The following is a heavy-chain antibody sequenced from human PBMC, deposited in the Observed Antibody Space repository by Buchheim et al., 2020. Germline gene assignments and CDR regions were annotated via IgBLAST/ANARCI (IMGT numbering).Heavy chain of an antibody. V-gene: IGHV3-33*01. Sequence: QVQLVESGGGVVQPGRSLRLSCAASGFTFSSYVMHWVRQAPGKGLEWVAVIWYDGSKKYYADSVKVRLTISSDNSKNTLDLQMNSLRAEDTAVYYCARDGGELYANDYWGQGIL. CDR3: ARDGGELYANDY. D-gene: IGHD3-16*01. CDR1: GFTFSSYV. J-gene: IGHJ4*02. CDR2: IWYDGSKK.